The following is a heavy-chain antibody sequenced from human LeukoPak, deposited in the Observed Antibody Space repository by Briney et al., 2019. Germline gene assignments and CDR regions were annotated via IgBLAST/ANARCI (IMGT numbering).Heavy chain of an antibody. CDR1: GYTFTSYY. Sequence: ASVKVSCKASGYTFTSYYMHWVRQAPAQGLEWMGIINPSGGSTSYAQKFQGRVTMTRDTSTSTVYMELSSLRSEDTAVYYCASPRDGYYFDYWGQGTLVTVSS. CDR3: ASPRDGYYFDY. J-gene: IGHJ4*02. CDR2: INPSGGST. V-gene: IGHV1-46*01.